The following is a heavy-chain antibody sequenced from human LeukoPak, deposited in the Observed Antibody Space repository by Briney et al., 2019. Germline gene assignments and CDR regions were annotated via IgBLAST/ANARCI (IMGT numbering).Heavy chain of an antibody. CDR2: IYTSGST. J-gene: IGHJ3*02. CDR3: ARGTRIMITFGGAKGIAFDI. D-gene: IGHD3-16*01. V-gene: IGHV4-4*07. Sequence: SETLSLTCTVSGCSISSYYWSWIRQPAGKGLEWIGRIYTSGSTNYNPSLKRRVTMSVDTSKNQFSLKLSSVTAADTAVYYCARGTRIMITFGGAKGIAFDIWGQGTMVTVSS. CDR1: GCSISSYY.